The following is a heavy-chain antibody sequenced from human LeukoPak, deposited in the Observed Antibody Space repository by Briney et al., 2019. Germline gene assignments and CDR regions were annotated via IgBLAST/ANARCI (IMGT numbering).Heavy chain of an antibody. D-gene: IGHD5-12*01. CDR1: GFSFSSFW. Sequence: GGSLRLSCVASGFSFSSFWMTWVRQAPGKGLEWVANINQEGSEKNYADSVEGRFIISRDNAKNSVYLQLNSLTAEDTAVYYCARDGGVTGYDLLDYWGQGTLVTVSS. V-gene: IGHV3-7*01. CDR3: ARDGGVTGYDLLDY. CDR2: INQEGSEK. J-gene: IGHJ4*02.